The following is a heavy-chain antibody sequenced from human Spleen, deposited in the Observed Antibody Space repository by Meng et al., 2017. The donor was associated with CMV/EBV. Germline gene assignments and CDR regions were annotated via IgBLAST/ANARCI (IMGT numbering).Heavy chain of an antibody. CDR1: GGSITSGGFY. V-gene: IGHV4-31*03. J-gene: IGHJ2*01. CDR3: ARDRGWYWYFDL. CDR2: IYHTGIT. Sequence: CSVSGGSITSGGFYWNWIHQLPGKGLEWIGYIYHTGITYYNPSLENRLTLSVDTSKNQISLNLSSVTAADTAVYYCARDRGWYWYFDLWGRGTLVTVSS.